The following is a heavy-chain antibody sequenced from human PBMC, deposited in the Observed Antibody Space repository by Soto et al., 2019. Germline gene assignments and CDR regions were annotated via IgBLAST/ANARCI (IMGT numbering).Heavy chain of an antibody. D-gene: IGHD6-13*01. CDR3: VKDEGIAAADGGLDY. Sequence: EVHLVESGGGLVQPGRSLRLSCAASGFTFDDYAMHWVRQFPGKGLEWVSGINWNSGGIGYADSVEGRFTISRDNAKNSLYLQMNSLTVEDTALYFCVKDEGIAAADGGLDYWGQGTLVTVSS. CDR2: INWNSGGI. V-gene: IGHV3-9*01. J-gene: IGHJ4*02. CDR1: GFTFDDYA.